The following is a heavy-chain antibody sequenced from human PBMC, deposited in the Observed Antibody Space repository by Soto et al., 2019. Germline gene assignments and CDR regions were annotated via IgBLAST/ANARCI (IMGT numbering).Heavy chain of an antibody. CDR3: ARIPVDTYMFYWLDA. V-gene: IGHV4-61*08. D-gene: IGHD5-18*01. J-gene: IGHJ5*02. CDR1: GGSVSSGAYY. CDR2: IYYSGNT. Sequence: SETLSLTCTVSGGSVSSGAYYWSWIRQPPGKGLEWIGYIYYSGNTNYNPSLKSRVIISVDTSKNLFSLKLTSVTAADTAVYYCARIPVDTYMFYWLDAWGQGTLVTVSS.